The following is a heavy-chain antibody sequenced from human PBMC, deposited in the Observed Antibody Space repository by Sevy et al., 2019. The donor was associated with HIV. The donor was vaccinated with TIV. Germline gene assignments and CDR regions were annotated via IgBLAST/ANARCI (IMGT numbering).Heavy chain of an antibody. CDR2: LIGGGGRT. CDR3: AKGRVQSGLSGGGANYGMDV. CDR1: GFPFSNFA. J-gene: IGHJ6*02. D-gene: IGHD2-8*02. Sequence: GGSLRLSCAASGFPFSNFAMSWVRQAPGKGLEWVSTLIGGGGRTYYADSVTGRFIISRDNSRNTLYLQMNSLRAEDTAIYYCAKGRVQSGLSGGGANYGMDVCGRGTTVTVSS. V-gene: IGHV3-23*01.